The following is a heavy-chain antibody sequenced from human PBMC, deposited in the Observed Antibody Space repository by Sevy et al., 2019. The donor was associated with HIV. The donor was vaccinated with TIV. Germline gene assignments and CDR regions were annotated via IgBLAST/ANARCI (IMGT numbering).Heavy chain of an antibody. CDR2: ISGNGGYT. J-gene: IGHJ4*02. Sequence: GGSLRLSCAASGFTFSSYAMSWVRQAPGKGLEWVSVISGNGGYTYYADSVKGRFTISRDTSKNTLYLQMNSLRAEDTAVYYCAKGSTSSSEVGYFDYWGRGTLVTVSS. CDR1: GFTFSSYA. V-gene: IGHV3-23*01. D-gene: IGHD2-2*01. CDR3: AKGSTSSSEVGYFDY.